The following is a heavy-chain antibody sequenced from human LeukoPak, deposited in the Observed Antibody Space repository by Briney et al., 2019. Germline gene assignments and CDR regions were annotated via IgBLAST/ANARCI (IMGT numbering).Heavy chain of an antibody. D-gene: IGHD2-2*01. J-gene: IGHJ4*02. CDR3: AKGYCSSTNCKESFFDY. CDR1: GFTFSSYA. V-gene: IGHV3-23*01. CDR2: ISASGGST. Sequence: GGSLRLSCAASGFTFSSYAMNWVRQAPGKGLEWVSTISASGGSTYYFVKGRFTISRDNSKNTLYLQMNSLRAEDTAVYYCAKGYCSSTNCKESFFDYSGQGTLVTVSS.